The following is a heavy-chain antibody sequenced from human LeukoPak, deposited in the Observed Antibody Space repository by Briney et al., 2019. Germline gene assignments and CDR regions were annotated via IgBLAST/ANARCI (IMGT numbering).Heavy chain of an antibody. D-gene: IGHD6-13*01. CDR3: ASTKSSRHGRYSSSWYFDY. CDR2: IYTSGST. V-gene: IGHV4-61*02. J-gene: IGHJ4*02. Sequence: KSSETLSLTCAVSGGSISSGGYSWSWIRQPAGKGLEWIGRIYTSGSTNYNPSLKSRVTMSVDTSKNQFSLKLSSVAAADTAVYYCASTKSSRHGRYSSSWYFDYWGQGTLVTVSS. CDR1: GGSISSGGYS.